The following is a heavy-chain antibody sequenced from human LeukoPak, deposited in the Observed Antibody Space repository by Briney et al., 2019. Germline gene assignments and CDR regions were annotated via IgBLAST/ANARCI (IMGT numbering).Heavy chain of an antibody. Sequence: PGGSLRLSFAASGFTFSSYWMSWVRQAPGKGLEWVANIKQDGSVKYYVDSVKGRFTISRDNAKNSLYLQMNSLRAEDTAVYYCARDQANYDILTGWIAYYFDYWGQGTLVTVSS. CDR3: ARDQANYDILTGWIAYYFDY. V-gene: IGHV3-7*01. CDR2: IKQDGSVK. J-gene: IGHJ4*02. CDR1: GFTFSSYW. D-gene: IGHD3-9*01.